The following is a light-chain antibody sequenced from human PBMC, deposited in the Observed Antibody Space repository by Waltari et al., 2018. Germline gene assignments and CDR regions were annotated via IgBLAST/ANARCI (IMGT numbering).Light chain of an antibody. CDR2: DVS. V-gene: IGLV2-14*03. Sequence: QSALTQPASVSGSPGQSITISCTGTRSDVGAYNYVSWYQPHPVKVPKLIIYDVSHRPSGVSFRFSGSKSDNTASLTISGLQAEDEADYYCISYTTSDTMIFGGGTKLTVL. CDR3: ISYTTSDTMI. J-gene: IGLJ2*01. CDR1: RSDVGAYNY.